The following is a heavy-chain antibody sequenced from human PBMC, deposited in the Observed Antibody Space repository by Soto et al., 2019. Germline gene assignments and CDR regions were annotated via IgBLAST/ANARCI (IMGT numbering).Heavy chain of an antibody. CDR1: GFTFSSYA. CDR2: ISGSGGST. D-gene: IGHD6-6*01. Sequence: XVSLRLSCAASGFTFSSYAMSWVRQAPGKGLEWVSAISGSGGSTYYADSVKGRFTISRDNSKNTLYLQMNSLRAEDTAVYYCAKDGQLVGFSPFDYWGQGTLVTVSS. V-gene: IGHV3-23*01. J-gene: IGHJ4*02. CDR3: AKDGQLVGFSPFDY.